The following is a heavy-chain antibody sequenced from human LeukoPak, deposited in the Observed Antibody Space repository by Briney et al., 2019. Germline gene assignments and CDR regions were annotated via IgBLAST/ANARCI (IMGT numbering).Heavy chain of an antibody. CDR1: GDSVSSNSAA. J-gene: IGHJ4*02. CDR2: TYYRSKWYN. Sequence: SQTLSLTCGISGDSVSSNSAAWNWIRQSPSRGLEWLGRTYYRSKWYNDYAVSVKSRITINPDTSKNQFSLQLNSVTPEDTAVYYCAREKDIMITFGGVIVGESFDYWGQGTLVTVSS. CDR3: AREKDIMITFGGVIVGESFDY. D-gene: IGHD3-16*02. V-gene: IGHV6-1*01.